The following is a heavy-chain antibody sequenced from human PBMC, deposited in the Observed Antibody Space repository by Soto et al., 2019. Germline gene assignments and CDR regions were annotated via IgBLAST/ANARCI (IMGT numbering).Heavy chain of an antibody. J-gene: IGHJ4*02. CDR2: INHSGST. Sequence: PSETLSLTCAVYGGSFSGYYWSWIRQPPGKGLEWIGEINHSGSTNYNPSLKSRVTISVDTSKNQFSLKLSSVTAADTAVYYCARAFTGDYSGYDYRQPFDYWGQGTLVTVSS. CDR3: ARAFTGDYSGYDYRQPFDY. D-gene: IGHD5-12*01. V-gene: IGHV4-34*01. CDR1: GGSFSGYY.